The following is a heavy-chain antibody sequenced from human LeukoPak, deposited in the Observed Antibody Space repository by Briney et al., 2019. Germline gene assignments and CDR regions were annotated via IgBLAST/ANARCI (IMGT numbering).Heavy chain of an antibody. J-gene: IGHJ5*02. CDR2: ISGSGGST. Sequence: GGSLRLSCAASGFTFSSYAMSWVRQAPGKGLEWVSAISGSGGSTYYADSVKGRFTISRDNSKNTLYLQMNSPRAEDTAVYYCAKDAITMVRGVMSWFDPWGQGTLVTVSS. CDR3: AKDAITMVRGVMSWFDP. V-gene: IGHV3-23*01. D-gene: IGHD3-10*01. CDR1: GFTFSSYA.